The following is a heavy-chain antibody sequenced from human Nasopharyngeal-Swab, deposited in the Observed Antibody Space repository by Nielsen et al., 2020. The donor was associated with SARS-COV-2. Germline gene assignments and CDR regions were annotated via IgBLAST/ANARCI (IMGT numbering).Heavy chain of an antibody. V-gene: IGHV1-3*01. CDR2: ITGATGYT. Sequence: ASVKVSCKASGSSFTGFSIHWVRQAPEKSFDWMGWITGATGYTKYSQNFQGRVTFSRDTSANTVSMELTSLTSEDTAAYYCARDGEGPGRELWFDYWGQGTLVTVSS. D-gene: IGHD1-7*01. CDR3: ARDGEGPGRELWFDY. J-gene: IGHJ5*01. CDR1: GSSFTGFS.